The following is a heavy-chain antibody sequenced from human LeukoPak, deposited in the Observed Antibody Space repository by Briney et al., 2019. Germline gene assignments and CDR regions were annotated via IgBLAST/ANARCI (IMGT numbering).Heavy chain of an antibody. V-gene: IGHV1-69*04. J-gene: IGHJ4*02. CDR2: IIPILGIA. Sequence: SVRVSCKASGGTFSSYAISWVRQAPGQGLEWMGRIIPILGIANYAQKFQGRVTITADKSTSTAYMELSSLRSEDTAVYYCARGYCSSTSCYFFDYWGQGTLVTVSS. CDR1: GGTFSSYA. D-gene: IGHD2-2*01. CDR3: ARGYCSSTSCYFFDY.